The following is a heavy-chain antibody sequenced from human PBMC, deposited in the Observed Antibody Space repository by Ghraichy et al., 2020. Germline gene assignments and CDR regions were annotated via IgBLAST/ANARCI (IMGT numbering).Heavy chain of an antibody. D-gene: IGHD5-18*01. CDR2: ISGGGTTI. J-gene: IGHJ4*02. Sequence: LSLTCAASGFSFSDYYMSWIRQAPGKGLEWISYISGGGTTIHYADSVKGRFTISRDNAKNSLYLQMNSLRVDDTAMYYCAGVAYSSVDFWGQGTLVTVSS. CDR1: GFSFSDYY. CDR3: AGVAYSSVDF. V-gene: IGHV3-11*01.